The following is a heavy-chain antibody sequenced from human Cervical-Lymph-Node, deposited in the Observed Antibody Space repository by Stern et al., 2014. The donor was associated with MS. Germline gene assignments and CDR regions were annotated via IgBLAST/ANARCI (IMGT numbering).Heavy chain of an antibody. D-gene: IGHD2-15*01. V-gene: IGHV3-30-3*01. J-gene: IGHJ6*02. CDR3: VREKGTSGEYYQHYHSMDV. CDR2: ILHDGSNK. CDR1: GFSFSSYA. Sequence: VQLVESGGGVVQPGRSLRLSCEASSGFSFSSYAMHWVRQPPGKGLDWVSLILHDGSNKYYADSVKGRFTISRDNSKNTLYLQMNSLTAEDTAVYYCVREKGTSGEYYQHYHSMDVWGQGTTVTVSS.